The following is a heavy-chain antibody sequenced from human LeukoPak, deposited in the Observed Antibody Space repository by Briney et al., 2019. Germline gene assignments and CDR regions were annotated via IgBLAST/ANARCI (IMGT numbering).Heavy chain of an antibody. CDR2: ISAYNGNT. D-gene: IGHD3-16*01. Sequence: ASVKVSCKASGYTFTGYGISWVRQAPGQGLEWMGWISAYNGNTNYAQKLQGRVTMTTDTSTSTAYMELRSLRSDDTAVYYCARVRAVGGAQNNPLFYWGQGTLVTVSS. CDR3: ARVRAVGGAQNNPLFY. CDR1: GYTFTGYG. J-gene: IGHJ4*02. V-gene: IGHV1-18*01.